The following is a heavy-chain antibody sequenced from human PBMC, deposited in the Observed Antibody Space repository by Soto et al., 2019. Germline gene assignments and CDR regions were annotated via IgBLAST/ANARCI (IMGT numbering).Heavy chain of an antibody. J-gene: IGHJ6*02. CDR3: ARLDTAMAYYYGMGV. CDR2: IYPGDSDT. D-gene: IGHD5-18*01. Sequence: GESLKISCKGSGYSFTSYWIGWVRQMPGKGLEWMGIIYPGDSDTRYSPSFQGQVTISADKSISTAYLQWSSLKASDTAMYYCARLDTAMAYYYGMGVWGQGTTVTVS. V-gene: IGHV5-51*01. CDR1: GYSFTSYW.